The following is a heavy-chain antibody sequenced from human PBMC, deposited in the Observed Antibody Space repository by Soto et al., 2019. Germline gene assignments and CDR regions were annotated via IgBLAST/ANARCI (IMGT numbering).Heavy chain of an antibody. Sequence: GGSLRLSCAASGFTFSSYAMHWVRQAPGKGLEWVAVISYDGSNKYYADSVKGRFTISRDNSKNTLYLQMNSLRAEDTAVYYCARAQTTSHTAMASRYGMDVWGQGTTVTVSS. CDR2: ISYDGSNK. CDR1: GFTFSSYA. D-gene: IGHD5-18*01. V-gene: IGHV3-30-3*01. J-gene: IGHJ6*02. CDR3: ARAQTTSHTAMASRYGMDV.